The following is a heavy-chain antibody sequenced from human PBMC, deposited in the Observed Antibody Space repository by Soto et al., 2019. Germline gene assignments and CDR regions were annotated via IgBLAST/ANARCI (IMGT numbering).Heavy chain of an antibody. CDR3: ARDSGKGAYFDY. D-gene: IGHD1-26*01. CDR1: GFTFSDHY. J-gene: IGHJ4*01. CDR2: IRNKANSYTT. V-gene: IGHV3-72*01. Sequence: EVQLVESGGGLVQPGGSQRLSCAASGFTFSDHYMDWVRQAPGKGLEWVCRIRNKANSYTTDYAASGKGRFTITRDNSKYSLYLQMNSLKTEDTAIYYCARDSGKGAYFDYWGHGTLATVSS.